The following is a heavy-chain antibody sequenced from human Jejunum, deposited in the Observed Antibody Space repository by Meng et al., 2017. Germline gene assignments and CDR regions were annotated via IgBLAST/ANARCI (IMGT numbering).Heavy chain of an antibody. Sequence: QVERMAAVPGLAVPPGPRSLTCPVSGGCSRIYGWSWPRPPPGNGLEWSGEMHQSGSSNYNPSLKSRLTMSVDESKNHFSLKLNSVTAADTAVYYCARGWKYAWFNWGQGTLVTVSS. CDR1: GGCSRIYG. J-gene: IGHJ4*02. D-gene: IGHD1-7*01. V-gene: IGHV4-4*03. CDR3: ARGWKYAWFN. CDR2: MHQSGSS.